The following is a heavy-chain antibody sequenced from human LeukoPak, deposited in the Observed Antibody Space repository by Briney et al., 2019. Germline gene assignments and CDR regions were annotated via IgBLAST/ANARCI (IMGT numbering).Heavy chain of an antibody. D-gene: IGHD3-22*01. V-gene: IGHV1-2*02. CDR2: INPNRGGT. Sequence: ASVKVSCKASGYTFTGYYMHWVRQAPGQGLEWMGWINPNRGGTNFAQRFQGRVTMTRDTSISTAYMELSRLRSDDTAVYYCARGDYYDSSGYLDYWGQGTLVTVSS. CDR3: ARGDYYDSSGYLDY. J-gene: IGHJ4*02. CDR1: GYTFTGYY.